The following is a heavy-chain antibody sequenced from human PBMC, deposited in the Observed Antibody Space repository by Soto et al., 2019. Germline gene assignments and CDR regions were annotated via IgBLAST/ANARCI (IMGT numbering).Heavy chain of an antibody. CDR3: ARLYCGGVCYRGRLDP. V-gene: IGHV4-59*01. Sequence: LTCTVSGGSMSGYYWSWIRQPPGKGLEWIAYMYYIGNINYNPSLKSRVTISVDTSRNQFSLKLTSVTAADTAVYYCARLYCGGVCYRGRLDPWGQGALVTVS. D-gene: IGHD2-21*02. J-gene: IGHJ5*02. CDR2: MYYIGNI. CDR1: GGSMSGYY.